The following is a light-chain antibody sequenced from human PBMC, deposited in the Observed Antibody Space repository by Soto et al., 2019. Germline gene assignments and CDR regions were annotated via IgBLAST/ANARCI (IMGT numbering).Light chain of an antibody. CDR1: QRVSSN. V-gene: IGKV3-15*01. J-gene: IGKJ1*01. CDR2: GAS. CDR3: QQYNNWPPAWG. Sequence: EIVMTQSPATLSVSPGERATLSCRASQRVSSNFAWYQQKPGQAPRLLIYGASTRATGIPDRFSGSGSGTEFTLTISSLQSEDFAVYYCQQYNNWPPAWGVGQGTKGEMK.